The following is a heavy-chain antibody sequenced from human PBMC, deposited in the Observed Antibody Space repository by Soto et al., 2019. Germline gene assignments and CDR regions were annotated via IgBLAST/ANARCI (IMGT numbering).Heavy chain of an antibody. Sequence: ASVKVSCKASGYTFTGYYMHWVRQAPGQGLEWMGWINPNSGGTNYAQKFQGWVTLTRDRSISTAYIELNRLKSDDTAVYYCAREFRYYDSSGYYNLWDYWGQGTLVTVSS. CDR3: AREFRYYDSSGYYNLWDY. CDR2: INPNSGGT. J-gene: IGHJ4*02. CDR1: GYTFTGYY. D-gene: IGHD3-22*01. V-gene: IGHV1-2*04.